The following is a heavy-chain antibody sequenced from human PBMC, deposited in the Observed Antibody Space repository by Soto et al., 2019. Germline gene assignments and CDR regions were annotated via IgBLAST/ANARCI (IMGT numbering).Heavy chain of an antibody. CDR2: INPSGGST. D-gene: IGHD2-21*01. J-gene: IGHJ6*04. CDR1: GYTFTSYY. Sequence: ASVKVSCKASGYTFTSYYMHWMRQAPGQGLEWMGIINPSGGSTSYAQKFQGRVTMTRDTSTSTVYMELSSLRSEDTAVYYCARDSSRGGGGNSFYYKGMAVGGKGTTSPVSS. CDR3: ARDSSRGGGGNSFYYKGMAV. V-gene: IGHV1-46*01.